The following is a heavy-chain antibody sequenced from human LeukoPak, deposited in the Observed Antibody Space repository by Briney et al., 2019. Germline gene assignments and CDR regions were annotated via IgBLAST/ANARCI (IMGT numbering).Heavy chain of an antibody. D-gene: IGHD3-10*01. CDR1: GGSFSGYY. V-gene: IGHV4-34*01. CDR3: ARGITMVRGVIINYYYYGMDV. Sequence: SETLSLTCAVYGGSFSGYYWSWIRQPPGKGLEWIGEINHSGSTNYNPSLKSRVTISVDTSKNEFSLKLSSVTAADTAVYYCARGITMVRGVIINYYYYGMDVWGQRTTVTVSS. CDR2: INHSGST. J-gene: IGHJ6*02.